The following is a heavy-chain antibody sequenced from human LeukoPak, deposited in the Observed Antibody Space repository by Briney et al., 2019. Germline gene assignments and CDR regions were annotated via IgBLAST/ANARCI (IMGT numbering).Heavy chain of an antibody. J-gene: IGHJ4*02. D-gene: IGHD2-2*01. CDR1: GGSFSGYY. CDR3: AGAPPLYCSSTSCYGDY. CDR2: INHSGST. V-gene: IGHV4-34*01. Sequence: SETLSLTCAVYGGSFSGYYWSWIRQPPGKGLEWIGEINHSGSTNYNPSLKSRVTISVDTSKNQFSLKLSSVTAADTAVYYCAGAPPLYCSSTSCYGDYWGQGTLATVSS.